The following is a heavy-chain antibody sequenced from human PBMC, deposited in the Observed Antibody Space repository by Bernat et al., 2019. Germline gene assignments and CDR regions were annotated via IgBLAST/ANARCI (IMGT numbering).Heavy chain of an antibody. D-gene: IGHD2-2*01. CDR2: ISYDGSNK. Sequence: QVQLVESGGGVVQPGRSLRLSCAASGFTFSSYAMHWVRQAPGKGLEWVAVISYDGSNKYYADSVKGRFTISRDNSKNTLYLQMNSLRAEDTAVYYCARDSLGCSSTSCYRGHYYYYYGMDVWGQGTTVTVSS. V-gene: IGHV3-30-3*01. J-gene: IGHJ6*02. CDR3: ARDSLGCSSTSCYRGHYYYYYGMDV. CDR1: GFTFSSYA.